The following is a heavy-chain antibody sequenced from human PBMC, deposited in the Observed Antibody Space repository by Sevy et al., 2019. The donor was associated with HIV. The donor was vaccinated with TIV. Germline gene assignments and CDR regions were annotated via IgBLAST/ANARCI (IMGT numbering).Heavy chain of an antibody. D-gene: IGHD2-15*01. CDR3: AGDGYPTYCSGGSCYPERAFDI. J-gene: IGHJ3*02. CDR1: GGTFSSYA. V-gene: IGHV1-69*06. Sequence: ASVKVSCKASGGTFSSYAISWVRQAPGQGLEWMGGIIPIFGTANYSQKFQGRVTITADKSTSTAYMELSSLRSEDTAVYYCAGDGYPTYCSGGSCYPERAFDIWGQGTMVTVSS. CDR2: IIPIFGTA.